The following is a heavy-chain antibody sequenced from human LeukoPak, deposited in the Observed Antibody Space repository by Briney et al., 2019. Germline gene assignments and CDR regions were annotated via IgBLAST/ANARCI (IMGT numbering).Heavy chain of an antibody. V-gene: IGHV3-30-3*01. CDR1: GFTFSSYA. CDR2: ISYDGSNK. Sequence: GGSLRLSCAASGFTFSSYAMHRVRQAPGKGLEWVAVISYDGSNKYYADPVKGRFTISRDNSKNTLYLQMNSLRAEDTAVYYCARDGVGAFDYWGQGTLVTVSS. CDR3: ARDGVGAFDY. D-gene: IGHD1-26*01. J-gene: IGHJ4*02.